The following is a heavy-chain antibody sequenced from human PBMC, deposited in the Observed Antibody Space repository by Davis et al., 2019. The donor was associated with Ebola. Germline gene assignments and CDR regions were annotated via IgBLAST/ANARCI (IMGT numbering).Heavy chain of an antibody. Sequence: MPSETLSLTCAAYGGSFSGYYWSWIRQPPGKGLEWIGEIIDSGSTNYNPSLKSRVSISLDRSKNQFSLKVTSLTAADTAVYYCAKGTIVVVVAATGMDYWGQGTLVTVSS. J-gene: IGHJ4*02. CDR3: AKGTIVVVVAATGMDY. D-gene: IGHD2-15*01. CDR1: GGSFSGYY. V-gene: IGHV4-34*01. CDR2: IIDSGST.